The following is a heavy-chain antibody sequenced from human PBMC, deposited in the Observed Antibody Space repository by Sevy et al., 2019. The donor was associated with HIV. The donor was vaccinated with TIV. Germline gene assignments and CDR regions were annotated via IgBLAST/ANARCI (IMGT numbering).Heavy chain of an antibody. D-gene: IGHD2-2*01. CDR3: AKVDVVVPVADYGLDV. Sequence: GGSLGLSCAASGFTFSNYAMSWVRQAPGKGLEWVSSISRSGGSTYYADSVKGRFTISRDNSKNTLYLQMNSLRAEETAVYYCAKVDVVVPVADYGLDVWGQGTTVTVSS. J-gene: IGHJ6*02. V-gene: IGHV3-23*01. CDR1: GFTFSNYA. CDR2: ISRSGGST.